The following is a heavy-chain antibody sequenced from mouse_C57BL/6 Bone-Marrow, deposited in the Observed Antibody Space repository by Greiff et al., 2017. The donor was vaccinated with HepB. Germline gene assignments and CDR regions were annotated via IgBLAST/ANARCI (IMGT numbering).Heavy chain of an antibody. CDR3: ARRPDGSSSLFAY. J-gene: IGHJ3*01. CDR1: GYTFTSYG. D-gene: IGHD1-1*01. V-gene: IGHV1-81*01. Sequence: VKLLESGAELARPGASVKLSCKASGYTFTSYGISWVKQRTGQGLEWIGEIYPRSGNTYYNEKFKGKATLTADKSSSTAYMELRSLTSEDSAVYFCARRPDGSSSLFAYWGQGTLVTVSA. CDR2: IYPRSGNT.